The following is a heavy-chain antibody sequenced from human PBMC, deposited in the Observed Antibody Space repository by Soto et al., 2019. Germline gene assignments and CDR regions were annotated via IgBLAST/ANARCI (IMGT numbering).Heavy chain of an antibody. J-gene: IGHJ4*02. CDR3: ATASGLRFLEWFH. CDR2: MNPNSGNT. D-gene: IGHD3-3*01. V-gene: IGHV1-8*01. Sequence: GASVKVSCKASGYTFTSYDINWVRQATGQGLEWMGWMNPNSGNTGYAQKFQGRVTMTEDTSTDTAYMELSSLRSEDTAVYYCATASGLRFLEWFHWGQGTLVTVSS. CDR1: GYTFTSYD.